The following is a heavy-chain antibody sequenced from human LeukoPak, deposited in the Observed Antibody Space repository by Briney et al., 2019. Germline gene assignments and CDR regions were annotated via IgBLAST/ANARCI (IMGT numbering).Heavy chain of an antibody. CDR3: ARRRYDSRGYSYGFDY. CDR2: ISSSSSYI. J-gene: IGHJ4*02. CDR1: GFTFSSYS. V-gene: IGHV3-21*01. D-gene: IGHD5-18*01. Sequence: GGSLRLSCAASGFTFSSYSMNWVRQAPWKGLEWVSSISSSSSYIYYADSVKGRFTISRDNAKNSLYLQMNSLRAEDTAVYYCARRRYDSRGYSYGFDYWGQGTLVTVSS.